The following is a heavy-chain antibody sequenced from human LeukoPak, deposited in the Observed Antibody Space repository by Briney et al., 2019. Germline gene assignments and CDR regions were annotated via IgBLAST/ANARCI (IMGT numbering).Heavy chain of an antibody. CDR1: AVTFNSCW. J-gene: IGHJ4*02. CDR3: AKNGGSSWPAYYFDY. V-gene: IGHV3-23*01. D-gene: IGHD6-13*01. Sequence: GGSLRLSCGAAAVTFNSCWMTWVRRPPGEGLEVVSAVSGSGGSTYYADSVKGRFTISRDNSKNTLYLQMNRLRAEDTAVYYCAKNGGSSWPAYYFDYWGQGTLVSVSS. CDR2: VSGSGGST.